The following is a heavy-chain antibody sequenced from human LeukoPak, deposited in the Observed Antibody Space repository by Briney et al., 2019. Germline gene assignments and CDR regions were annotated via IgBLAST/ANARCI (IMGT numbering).Heavy chain of an antibody. CDR3: AKDLGTSQDFDY. Sequence: PGGSLRLSCAASGFIFSSYAMSWVRQAPGKGLEWVSYIRGSGGTTHYADSVKGRFTISRDNSKNTVYLQMNSLRAEDTAVYYCAKDLGTSQDFDYWGQGTLVTVSS. J-gene: IGHJ4*02. CDR2: IRGSGGTT. CDR1: GFIFSSYA. V-gene: IGHV3-23*01.